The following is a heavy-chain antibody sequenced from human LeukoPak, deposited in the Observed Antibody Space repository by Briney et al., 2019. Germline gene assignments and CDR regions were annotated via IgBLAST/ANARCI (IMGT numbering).Heavy chain of an antibody. CDR1: GFTFSSYG. Sequence: PGGSLRLSCAASGFTFSSYGTHWVRQAPGKGLEWVAIIWYDGSDKDYADSVKGRFTISRDNSKNTLYLQMNSLRAEDTAVYYCARNLPYESSGYSVAFDIWGQGTMVTVSS. CDR2: IWYDGSDK. D-gene: IGHD3-22*01. CDR3: ARNLPYESSGYSVAFDI. J-gene: IGHJ3*02. V-gene: IGHV3-33*01.